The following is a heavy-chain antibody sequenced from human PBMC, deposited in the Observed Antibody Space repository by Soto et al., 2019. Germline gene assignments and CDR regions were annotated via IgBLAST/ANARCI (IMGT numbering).Heavy chain of an antibody. J-gene: IGHJ4*02. Sequence: QLVQSGAEVKTPGASVKVSCKTSGPTFIAYYIHWVRQAPGQGLEWMGWIDPKSGGTTYEQKFLGRVTMTRDTSINTAYMELNTLTSDDTALYYCARISVDVPEWGQGTLITVSS. CDR3: ARISVDVPE. D-gene: IGHD5-12*01. CDR2: IDPKSGGT. CDR1: GPTFIAYY. V-gene: IGHV1-2*02.